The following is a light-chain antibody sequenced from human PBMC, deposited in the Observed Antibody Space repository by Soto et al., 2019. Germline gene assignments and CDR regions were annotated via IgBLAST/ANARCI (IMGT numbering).Light chain of an antibody. V-gene: IGKV1-5*03. Sequence: DIQMTQSPSTLSASVGDRVIITCRASQDVSQWLAWYQQKPGKAPKLLIYKASQLESGVPSRFSGRGSGTEFTLTIRDLQPDDFATYFCQQYDSASYTFGQGTKLDIK. J-gene: IGKJ2*01. CDR2: KAS. CDR3: QQYDSASYT. CDR1: QDVSQW.